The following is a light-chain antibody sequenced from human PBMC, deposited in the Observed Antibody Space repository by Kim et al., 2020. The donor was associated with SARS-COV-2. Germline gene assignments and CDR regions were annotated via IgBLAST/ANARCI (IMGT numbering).Light chain of an antibody. CDR2: QDG. CDR3: QAWDSSLV. V-gene: IGLV3-1*01. Sequence: SYELTQPPSVSVSPGQTASITCSGDKLGDKYACWYQQKPGQSPVLVIYQDGKRPSGIPERFSGSNSGNTATLTISGTQAMDEADYYCQAWDSSLVFGGGT. J-gene: IGLJ2*01. CDR1: KLGDKY.